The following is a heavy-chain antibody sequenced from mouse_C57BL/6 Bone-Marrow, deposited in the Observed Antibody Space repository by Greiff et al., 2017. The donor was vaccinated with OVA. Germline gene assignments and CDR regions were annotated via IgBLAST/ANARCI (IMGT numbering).Heavy chain of an antibody. CDR1: GYTFTDYE. Sequence: QVQLQQSGAELVRPGASVTLSCKASGYTFTDYEMHWVKQTPVHGLEWIGAIDPETGGTAYNQKFKGKAILTADKSSSTAYMELRSLTSEDSAVYYCSYCYGSSFFDYWGQGTTLTVSS. CDR2: IDPETGGT. CDR3: SYCYGSSFFDY. D-gene: IGHD1-1*01. V-gene: IGHV1-15*01. J-gene: IGHJ2*01.